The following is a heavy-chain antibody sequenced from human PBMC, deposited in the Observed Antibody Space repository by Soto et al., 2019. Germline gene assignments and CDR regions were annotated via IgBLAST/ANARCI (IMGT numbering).Heavy chain of an antibody. CDR2: IDHSGST. Sequence: SETLSLTCAVYGGSFSGYYWSWIRQPPGKGLEWIGEIDHSGSTNYNPSLKSRVTISVDTSKNQFSLKLSSVTAADTAVYYCARGDAILTGFRYDAFDIWGQGTMVT. D-gene: IGHD3-9*01. J-gene: IGHJ3*02. CDR3: ARGDAILTGFRYDAFDI. V-gene: IGHV4-34*01. CDR1: GGSFSGYY.